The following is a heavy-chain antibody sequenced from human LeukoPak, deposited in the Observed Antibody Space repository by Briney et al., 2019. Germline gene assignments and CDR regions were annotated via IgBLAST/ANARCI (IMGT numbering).Heavy chain of an antibody. Sequence: SETLSLTRTVSGGSISSGGYYWSWIRQHPGKGLEWIGYIYYSGSTYYNPSLKSRVTISVDTSKNQFSLKLSSVTAADTAVYYCARGRYSSSTPGYWGQGTLVTVSS. V-gene: IGHV4-31*03. D-gene: IGHD6-6*01. CDR2: IYYSGST. CDR1: GGSISSGGYY. J-gene: IGHJ4*02. CDR3: ARGRYSSSTPGY.